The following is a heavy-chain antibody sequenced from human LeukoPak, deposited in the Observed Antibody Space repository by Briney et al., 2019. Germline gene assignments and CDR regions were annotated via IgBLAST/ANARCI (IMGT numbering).Heavy chain of an antibody. CDR3: ARDALGYCSSTSCRDYYYYMDV. D-gene: IGHD2-2*01. CDR1: GFTFSSYA. V-gene: IGHV3-64*01. Sequence: GGSLRLSCAASGFTFSSYAMHWVRQAPGKGLEYVSAISSNGGSTYYANSVKGRFTISRDNSKNTLYLQMGSLRAEDMAVYYCARDALGYCSSTSCRDYYYYMDVWGKGTTVTISS. J-gene: IGHJ6*03. CDR2: ISSNGGST.